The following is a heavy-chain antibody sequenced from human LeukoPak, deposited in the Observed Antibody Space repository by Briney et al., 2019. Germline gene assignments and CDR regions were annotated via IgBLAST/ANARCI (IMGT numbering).Heavy chain of an antibody. J-gene: IGHJ6*04. Sequence: GGSLRLSCAASGFTVSSNYMSWVRQAPGKGLEGVSVIYSGGSTYYADSVKDRFTITRDNSKHTLYLQMNSLRAEDTALYYCARDPCSSTSCHHYYYGMDVWGKGTTVTVSS. CDR2: IYSGGST. CDR3: ARDPCSSTSCHHYYYGMDV. CDR1: GFTVSSNY. D-gene: IGHD2-2*01. V-gene: IGHV3-53*01.